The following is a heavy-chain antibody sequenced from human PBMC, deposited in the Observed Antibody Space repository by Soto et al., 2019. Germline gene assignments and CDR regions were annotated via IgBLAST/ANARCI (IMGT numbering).Heavy chain of an antibody. CDR2: IYYTGST. D-gene: IGHD5-12*01. CDR3: TRRSQALQFAFDY. Sequence: PSETLSLTCTVSGGYISISSYYWVWIRQPPGKGLEWIGNIYYTGSTYYNPSLKRRVTKTVDTSKNQFSLKLNSVTAADTSVYSCTRRSQALQFAFDYWGQGSLVTVSS. J-gene: IGHJ4*02. CDR1: GGYISISSYY. V-gene: IGHV4-39*01.